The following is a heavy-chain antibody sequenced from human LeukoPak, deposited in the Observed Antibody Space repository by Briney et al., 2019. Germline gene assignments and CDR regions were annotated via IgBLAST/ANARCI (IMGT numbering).Heavy chain of an antibody. V-gene: IGHV1-46*01. D-gene: IGHD3-16*01. J-gene: IGHJ5*02. CDR2: INPSGGST. Sequence: ASVKVSCKASGYSFTNYYMHWVRQAPGQGLEWMGIINPSGGSTSYAQKFQGRVTMTRDTSTNTVYMELSSLRSDDTAVYYCAREGGSIDWFDPWGQGTLVTVSS. CDR3: AREGGSIDWFDP. CDR1: GYSFTNYY.